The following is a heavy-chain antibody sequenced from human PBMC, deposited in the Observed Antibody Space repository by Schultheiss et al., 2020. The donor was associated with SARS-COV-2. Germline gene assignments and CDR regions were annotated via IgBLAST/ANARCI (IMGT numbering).Heavy chain of an antibody. CDR3: ATRPLGSGYTY. CDR1: GFTFSDYY. V-gene: IGHV3-11*06. D-gene: IGHD3-22*01. CDR2: ISSSSSYT. J-gene: IGHJ4*02. Sequence: GESLKISCAASGFTFSDYYMSWIRQAPGKGLEWVSYISSSSSYTNYADSVKGRFTISRDNAKNSLYLQMNSLRAEDTAVYYCATRPLGSGYTYWGQGTLVTVSS.